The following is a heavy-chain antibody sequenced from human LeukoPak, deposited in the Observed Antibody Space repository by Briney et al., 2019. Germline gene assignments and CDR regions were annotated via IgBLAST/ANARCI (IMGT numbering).Heavy chain of an antibody. V-gene: IGHV4-30-2*01. D-gene: IGHD5-24*01. CDR2: IYHSGST. J-gene: IGHJ4*02. CDR1: GGSISSGGYS. CDR3: ARGVEMASFYFDY. Sequence: SETLSLTCAVSGGSISSGGYSWSWIRQPPGKGLEWIGYIYHSGSTYYNPSLKSRVTISVDRSKNQFSLKLSSVTAADTAVYYCARGVEMASFYFDYWGQGTLVTVSP.